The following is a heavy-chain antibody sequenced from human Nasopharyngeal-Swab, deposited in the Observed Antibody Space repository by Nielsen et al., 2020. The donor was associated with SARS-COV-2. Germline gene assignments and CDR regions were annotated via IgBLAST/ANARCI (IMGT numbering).Heavy chain of an antibody. V-gene: IGHV3-74*01. D-gene: IGHD5-18*01. J-gene: IGHJ5*02. CDR2: INIDGSRT. Sequence: GGSLRLSCAVSGFTFTNYWMHWVRRTPGKGLVWVSRINIDGSRTGYADSVKGRFTISRDNAKNTLYLQMNSLRAEDTAVYYCARGGRNSYGYVDPWGQGTLVTVSS. CDR3: ARGGRNSYGYVDP. CDR1: GFTFTNYW.